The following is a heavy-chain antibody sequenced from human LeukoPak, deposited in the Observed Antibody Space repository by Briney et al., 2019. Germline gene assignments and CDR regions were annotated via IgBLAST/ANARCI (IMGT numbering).Heavy chain of an antibody. J-gene: IGHJ5*02. CDR3: ARGRPYYDILTGYTTHNWFDP. Sequence: SETLSLTCAVSGGSISSGGYSWSWIRQPPGKGLEWIGYIYHSGSTYYNPSLKSRVTISVDRSKNQFSLKLSSVTAADTAVYYCARGRPYYDILTGYTTHNWFDPWGQGTLVTVSS. D-gene: IGHD3-9*01. V-gene: IGHV4-30-2*01. CDR2: IYHSGST. CDR1: GGSISSGGYS.